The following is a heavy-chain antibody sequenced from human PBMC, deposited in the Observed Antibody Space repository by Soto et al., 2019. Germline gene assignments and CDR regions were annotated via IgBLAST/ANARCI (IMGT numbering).Heavy chain of an antibody. CDR3: ARCIAAAGEGYIQH. CDR2: INAGNGNT. CDR1: GYTFTSYA. J-gene: IGHJ1*01. V-gene: IGHV1-3*01. Sequence: ASVKVSCKASGYTFTSYAMHWVRQAPGQRLEWMGWINAGNGNTKYSQKFQGRVTITRDTSASTAYMELSSLRSEDTAVYYCARCIAAAGEGYIQHWGQGTVVTVSA. D-gene: IGHD6-13*01.